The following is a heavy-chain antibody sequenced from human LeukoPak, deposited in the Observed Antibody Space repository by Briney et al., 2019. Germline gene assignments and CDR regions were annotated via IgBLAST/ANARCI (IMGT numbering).Heavy chain of an antibody. V-gene: IGHV3-11*01. Sequence: GGSLRLSCAASGFTFSDNYMTWIRQAPGKGLEWVSQISSSGGIIHYADSVKGRFTVSRDNARNSLFLQMSSLRAEDTAVYYCARANHYDEGYYFDLWGQGTLVIVSS. D-gene: IGHD3-22*01. CDR3: ARANHYDEGYYFDL. CDR1: GFTFSDNY. CDR2: ISSSGGII. J-gene: IGHJ4*02.